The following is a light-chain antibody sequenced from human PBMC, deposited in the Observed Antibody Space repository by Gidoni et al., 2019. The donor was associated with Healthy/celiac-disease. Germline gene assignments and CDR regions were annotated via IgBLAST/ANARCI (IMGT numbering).Light chain of an antibody. V-gene: IGKV3-20*01. CDR2: GAS. CDR3: QQYGSSPT. Sequence: ILLTTSQGTLYLSAGERATLSCRASQSVSSSYLAWYQQKPGQAPRLLIYGASSRATVIPHRFSGSGSGTDFTLTISRLEPEDFAVYYCQQYGSSPTFGQXTRLEIK. CDR1: QSVSSSY. J-gene: IGKJ5*01.